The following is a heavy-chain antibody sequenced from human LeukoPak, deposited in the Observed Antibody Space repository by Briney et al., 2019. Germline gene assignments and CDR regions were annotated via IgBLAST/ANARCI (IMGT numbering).Heavy chain of an antibody. CDR1: GDSINGFY. CDR3: ARVVVAARGFFDY. D-gene: IGHD2-2*01. J-gene: IGHJ4*02. V-gene: IGHV4-4*07. Sequence: PSETLSLTCTVSGDSINGFYWSWIRQAAGKGLEWIGHIYTSGSTNYNPSLRSRVTMSVDMSKNQFSLKLRSVTAADTAVYYCARVVVAARGFFDYWGREPLVTVSS. CDR2: IYTSGST.